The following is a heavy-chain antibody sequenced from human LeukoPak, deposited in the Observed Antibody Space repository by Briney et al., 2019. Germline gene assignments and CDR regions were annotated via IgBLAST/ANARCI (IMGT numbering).Heavy chain of an antibody. V-gene: IGHV4-59*01. CDR1: GGSISSYY. Sequence: SETLSLTCTVSGGSISSYYWSWIRQPPGRGLEWIGYIYYSGYTNYNPSLKSRVTISVDTSKSQFSLKLSSVTAADTAVYYCARTTTVRGTYYMDVWGKGTTVTISS. CDR3: ARTTTVRGTYYMDV. CDR2: IYYSGYT. J-gene: IGHJ6*03. D-gene: IGHD3-10*01.